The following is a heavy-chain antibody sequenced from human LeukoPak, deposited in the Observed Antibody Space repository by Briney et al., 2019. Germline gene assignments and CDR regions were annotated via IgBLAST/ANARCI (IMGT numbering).Heavy chain of an antibody. CDR1: GFTFSSYS. V-gene: IGHV3-48*01. Sequence: GGSLTLSCAASGFTFSSYSMNWVRQAPGKGLEWVSYISGSSGTIYYVDSVKGRFTISRDNAKDSLYLQMNSLRAEDTAVYYCARRSEFGALYYMDVWGKGTTVTVSS. CDR3: ARRSEFGALYYMDV. J-gene: IGHJ6*03. D-gene: IGHD3-16*01. CDR2: ISGSSGTI.